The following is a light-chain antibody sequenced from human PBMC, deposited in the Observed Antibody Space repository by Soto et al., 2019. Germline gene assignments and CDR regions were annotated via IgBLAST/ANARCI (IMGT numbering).Light chain of an antibody. CDR1: QCVSSF. CDR3: QHRSNWPVS. J-gene: IGKJ5*01. CDR2: DAS. Sequence: ELVLTQSPATLSLSPGEIATISCRARQCVSSFLAWNQQKPGQAPRLLIVDASNSTTVIPARLSGSGSETDFALTISSLEPEDFAFYYCQHRSNWPVSFGQGTRLEIK. V-gene: IGKV3-11*01.